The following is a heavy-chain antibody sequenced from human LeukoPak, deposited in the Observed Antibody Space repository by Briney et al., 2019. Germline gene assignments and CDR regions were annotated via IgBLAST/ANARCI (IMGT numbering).Heavy chain of an antibody. Sequence: SETLSLTCTVSGGSISSYYWSWIRQPPGKGLEWIGYVYYSGITNYNPSFKSRVTISADMSKRQFSLKLSSVTAADTAVYYCTRGGELMNFWGQGTLVTVSS. CDR2: VYYSGIT. J-gene: IGHJ4*02. CDR1: GGSISSYY. V-gene: IGHV4-59*01. CDR3: TRGGELMNF. D-gene: IGHD1-26*01.